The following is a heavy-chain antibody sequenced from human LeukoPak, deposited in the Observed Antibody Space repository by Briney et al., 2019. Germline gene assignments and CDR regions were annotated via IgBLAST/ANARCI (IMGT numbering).Heavy chain of an antibody. CDR2: INPNSGGT. V-gene: IGHV1-2*06. Sequence: ASVKVSCKASGYTFTGYYMHWVRQAPGQGLEWMGLINPNSGGTNYAQKFQGRVTMTRDTSISTDYMELSRLRSDDTAVYYCARETLSGARFDPWGQGTLVTVSS. CDR3: ARETLSGARFDP. J-gene: IGHJ5*02. CDR1: GYTFTGYY. D-gene: IGHD1-26*01.